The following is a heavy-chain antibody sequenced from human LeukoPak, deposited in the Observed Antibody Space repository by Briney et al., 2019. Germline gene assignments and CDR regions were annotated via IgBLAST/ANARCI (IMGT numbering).Heavy chain of an antibody. CDR2: INTNTGNP. V-gene: IGHV7-4-1*02. CDR1: GYTFTSYA. J-gene: IGHJ4*02. D-gene: IGHD1-26*01. Sequence: GASVKVSCKASGYTFTSYAMNWVRQAPEQGLEWMGWINTNTGNPTYAQGFTGRFVFSLDTSVSTAYLQISSLKAEDTAVYYCARGYGVVGSYSYYFDYWGQGTLVTVSS. CDR3: ARGYGVVGSYSYYFDY.